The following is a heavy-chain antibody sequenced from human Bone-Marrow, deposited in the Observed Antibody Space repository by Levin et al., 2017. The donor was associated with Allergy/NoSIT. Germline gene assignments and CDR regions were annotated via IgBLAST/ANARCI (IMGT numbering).Heavy chain of an antibody. CDR2: ISGSGGST. V-gene: IGHV3-23*01. J-gene: IGHJ4*02. CDR1: GFTFSSYA. D-gene: IGHD5-12*01. CDR3: AKVLDIVATIDYFDY. Sequence: LSLTCAASGFTFSSYAMSWVRQAPGKGLEWVSAISGSGGSTYYADSVKGRFTISRDNSKNTLYLQMNSLRAEDTAVYYCAKVLDIVATIDYFDYWGQGTLVTVSS.